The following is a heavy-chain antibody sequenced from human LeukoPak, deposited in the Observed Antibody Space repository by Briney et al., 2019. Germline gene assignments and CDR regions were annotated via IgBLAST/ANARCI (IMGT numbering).Heavy chain of an antibody. CDR3: ARADRLHGGPYLIGP. V-gene: IGHV1-2*02. Sequence: ASVKVSCKTSGYSFTDYYLHWVRQAPGQGLEWMGWINPNSGGTSSAQKFQGRVTMTRDTSITTVYMEMSWLTSDDTAIYYCARADRLHGGPYLIGPWGQGTLVTVSS. CDR2: INPNSGGT. CDR1: GYSFTDYY. J-gene: IGHJ5*02. D-gene: IGHD2-21*01.